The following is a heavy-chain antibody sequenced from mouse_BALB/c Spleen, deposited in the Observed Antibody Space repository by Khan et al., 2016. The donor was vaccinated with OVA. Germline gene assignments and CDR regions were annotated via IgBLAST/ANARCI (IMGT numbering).Heavy chain of an antibody. V-gene: IGHV9-3-1*01. CDR2: INTYTGEP. Sequence: QIQLVQSGPELKKPGVTVKISCKASGYTFTTYGMNWVKQAPGKGLKWMGWINTYTGEPTYVDDFKGRFAFSLETSASTAYLQINNLKNEDTATYFLARVGYSGTMDYWGQGTSVTVSS. CDR3: ARVGYSGTMDY. CDR1: GYTFTTYG. J-gene: IGHJ4*01. D-gene: IGHD2-14*01.